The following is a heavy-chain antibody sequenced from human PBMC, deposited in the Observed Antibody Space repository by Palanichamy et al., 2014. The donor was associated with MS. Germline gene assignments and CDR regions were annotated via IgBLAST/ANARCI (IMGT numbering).Heavy chain of an antibody. V-gene: IGHV1-69*04. CDR1: GGTFSSHG. J-gene: IGHJ6*02. CDR2: IIPIVGIA. D-gene: IGHD1-26*01. Sequence: QVQLVQSGAEVKRPGSSVKVSCKASGGTFSSHGISWVRQAPGQGLEWMGRIIPIVGIANYAQRFQGRVTITADKSTNTAYMELSSLRSEDAAVYYCVRDRSADFYYGMDVWGQGTTVTVSS. CDR3: VRDRSADFYYGMDV.